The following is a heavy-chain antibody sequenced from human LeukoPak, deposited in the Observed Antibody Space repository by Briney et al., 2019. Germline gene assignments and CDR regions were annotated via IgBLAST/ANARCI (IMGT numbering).Heavy chain of an antibody. V-gene: IGHV1-2*06. CDR3: ARGRVVAATVYFDY. Sequence: ASVKVSCKACGYTFTGYYMHWVRQAPGQGLEWMGRINPNSGGTNYAQKFQGRVTMTRDTSISTAYMELSRLRSDDTAVYYCARGRVVAATVYFDYWGQGTLVTVSS. D-gene: IGHD2-15*01. CDR1: GYTFTGYY. J-gene: IGHJ4*02. CDR2: INPNSGGT.